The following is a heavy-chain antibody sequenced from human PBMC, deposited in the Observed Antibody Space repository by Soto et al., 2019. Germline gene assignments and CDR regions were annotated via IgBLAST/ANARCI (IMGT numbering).Heavy chain of an antibody. D-gene: IGHD1-26*01. J-gene: IGHJ4*02. CDR3: AGRYGSAIDY. V-gene: IGHV4-59*08. CDR1: GGTISSWY. Sequence: QVQLQESGPGLVKPSETLSLTCTVSGGTISSWYWSWIRQPPGKGLEWIGYIYYSGSTNCNPSLKSRATLSVDTSKLQFSLKLSSVTAADTAVYYCAGRYGSAIDYWGQGTLVTVSS. CDR2: IYYSGST.